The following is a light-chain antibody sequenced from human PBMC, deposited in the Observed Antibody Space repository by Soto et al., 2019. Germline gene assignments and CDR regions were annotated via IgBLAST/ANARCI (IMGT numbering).Light chain of an antibody. CDR2: DAS. Sequence: VLTQSPGTLSLSPGGRATLSCRASQNINNNYLAWYQHKPGQAPRLLIYDASLSATGVTDWFSGSGSGTDFPLTSTKLEPDDSAVSYCQQHGISHITFGQGTRLEI. CDR1: QNINNNY. V-gene: IGKV3-20*01. J-gene: IGKJ5*01. CDR3: QQHGISHIT.